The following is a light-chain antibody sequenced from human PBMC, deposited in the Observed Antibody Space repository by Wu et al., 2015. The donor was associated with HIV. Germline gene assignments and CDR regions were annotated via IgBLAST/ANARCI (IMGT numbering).Light chain of an antibody. CDR3: QQYNNWPPGHT. J-gene: IGKJ2*01. V-gene: IGKV3-15*01. CDR1: QSVSSK. Sequence: EIVMTQSPATLSVSPGERVTLSCKASQSVSSKLAWYQQKPGQSPRLLIYDASTRTTGVPARFSGSGSGTEFTLTISSMQSEDCAVYYCQQYNNWPPGHTFGQGPSWRSN. CDR2: DAS.